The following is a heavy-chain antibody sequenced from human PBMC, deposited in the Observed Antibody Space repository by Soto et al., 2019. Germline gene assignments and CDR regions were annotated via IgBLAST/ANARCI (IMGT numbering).Heavy chain of an antibody. J-gene: IGHJ5*02. CDR1: GGSISSYY. D-gene: IGHD4-17*01. Sequence: PSETLSLTCTVSGGSISSYYWSWIRQPPGKGLEWIGYIYYSGSTNYNPSPKSRVTISVDTSKNQFSLKLSSVTAADTAVYYCARHTNDYGDYRHNWFDPWGQGTLVTVSS. CDR2: IYYSGST. CDR3: ARHTNDYGDYRHNWFDP. V-gene: IGHV4-59*08.